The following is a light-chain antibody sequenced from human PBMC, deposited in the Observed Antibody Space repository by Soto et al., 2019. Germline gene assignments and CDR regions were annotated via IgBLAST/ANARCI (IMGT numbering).Light chain of an antibody. Sequence: EIVLTQSPGTLSLSPGERATLSCRASQSVSSSYLAWYQLKPGQAPRLLIYGASTRATGIPARFSGSGSGTDFTLTISRLEPEDFAVYYCQQYGSSGTFGQGTKVDIK. V-gene: IGKV3-20*01. CDR1: QSVSSSY. CDR3: QQYGSSGT. CDR2: GAS. J-gene: IGKJ1*01.